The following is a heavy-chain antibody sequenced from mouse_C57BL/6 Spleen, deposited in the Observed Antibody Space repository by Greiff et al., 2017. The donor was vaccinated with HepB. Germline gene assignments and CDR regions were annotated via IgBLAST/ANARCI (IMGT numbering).Heavy chain of an antibody. J-gene: IGHJ3*01. CDR1: GYTFTSYW. Sequence: QVQLKQPGAELVRPGSSVKLSCKASGYTFTSYWMDWVKQRPGQGLEWIGNIYPSDSETHYNQKFKDKATLTVDKSSSTAYMQLSSLTSEDSAVYYCARGTYYGNLAWFAYWGQGTLVTVSA. CDR2: IYPSDSET. D-gene: IGHD2-10*01. V-gene: IGHV1-61*01. CDR3: ARGTYYGNLAWFAY.